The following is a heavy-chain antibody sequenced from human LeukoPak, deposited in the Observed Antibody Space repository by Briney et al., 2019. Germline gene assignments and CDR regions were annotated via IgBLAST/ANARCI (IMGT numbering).Heavy chain of an antibody. CDR3: SRENGAFSPFGY. V-gene: IGHV4-4*02. Sequence: SETLSLTCGVSGGSITSTTWWSWVRPPPGQGLEWIGEVSLSGLTNYNPSLSSRIIMALDTSKNHLSLHLTSVTAADTAVYYCSRENGAFSPFGYWGQGDLVTVLS. J-gene: IGHJ4*02. CDR1: GGSITSTTW. CDR2: VSLSGLT. D-gene: IGHD2-8*01.